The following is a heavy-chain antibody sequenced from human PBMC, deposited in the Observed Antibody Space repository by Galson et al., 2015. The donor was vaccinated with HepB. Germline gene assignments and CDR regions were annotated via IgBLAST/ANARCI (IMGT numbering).Heavy chain of an antibody. CDR2: IKQDGSEK. CDR3: ARTPTFVGLDWYFDL. Sequence: SLRLSCAASGFTFSSYWMSWVRQVPGKGLEWVANIKQDGSEKYYVDSVKGRFTISRDNAKNSLSLQMNSLRAEDTAIYYCARTPTFVGLDWYFDLWGRGTLVTVSS. CDR1: GFTFSSYW. D-gene: IGHD3-22*01. V-gene: IGHV3-7*03. J-gene: IGHJ2*01.